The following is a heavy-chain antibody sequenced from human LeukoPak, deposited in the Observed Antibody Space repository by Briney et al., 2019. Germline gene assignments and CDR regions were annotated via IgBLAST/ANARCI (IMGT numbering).Heavy chain of an antibody. CDR1: GFTFSSYA. Sequence: GGSLRLSCAASGFTFSSYAMSWVRQAPGKGLEWVSAISGSGGSTYYADSVKGRFTISRDNSKNTLYLQMNSLRAEDTAVYYCAKSGVLRWLVPYYFDYWGQGTLVTVSS. CDR3: AKSGVLRWLVPYYFDY. CDR2: ISGSGGST. V-gene: IGHV3-23*01. D-gene: IGHD6-19*01. J-gene: IGHJ4*02.